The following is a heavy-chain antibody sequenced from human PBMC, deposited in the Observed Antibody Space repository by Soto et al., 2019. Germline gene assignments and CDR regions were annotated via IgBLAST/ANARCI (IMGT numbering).Heavy chain of an antibody. CDR2: INPSGGST. Sequence: QVQVVQSGAEVKKPGASVKVSCKASGYTFTSYYMHWVRQAPGQGLEWMGIINPSGGSTSYAQKFQGRVTMTRDTSTNTVYMELSSLRSEDTAVYYCARDLESSGYYYDGYFDYWGQGTLVTVSS. J-gene: IGHJ4*02. CDR3: ARDLESSGYYYDGYFDY. CDR1: GYTFTSYY. D-gene: IGHD3-22*01. V-gene: IGHV1-46*01.